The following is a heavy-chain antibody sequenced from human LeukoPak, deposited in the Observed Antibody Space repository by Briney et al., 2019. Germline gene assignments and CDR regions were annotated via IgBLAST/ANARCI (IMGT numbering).Heavy chain of an antibody. CDR3: ARHPRLSMIVVVTPDAFDI. D-gene: IGHD3-22*01. J-gene: IGHJ3*02. CDR2: IYPGDSET. Sequence: GESLKISCKGSGYSFTDYWIGWVRQMPGKGLEWMGTIYPGDSETRYSPSFQGQVTISADKSISTAYMQWSSLKASDTAMYYCARHPRLSMIVVVTPDAFDIWGQGTLVTVYS. CDR1: GYSFTDYW. V-gene: IGHV5-51*01.